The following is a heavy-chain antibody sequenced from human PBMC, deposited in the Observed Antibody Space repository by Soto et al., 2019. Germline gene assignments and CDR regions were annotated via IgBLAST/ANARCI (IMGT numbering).Heavy chain of an antibody. Sequence: PGGSLRLSCSPSGFTFSVYKMHWVHQAPGKGLEYVSGISNQGDTTYYADSVKGRFTISRDNSKNTLYFQMSSLRPEDTAVYYYAAAKLLPFEYWGQGTQVTVSS. CDR3: AAAKLLPFEY. V-gene: IGHV3-64D*06. D-gene: IGHD2-15*01. J-gene: IGHJ4*02. CDR2: ISNQGDTT. CDR1: GFTFSVYK.